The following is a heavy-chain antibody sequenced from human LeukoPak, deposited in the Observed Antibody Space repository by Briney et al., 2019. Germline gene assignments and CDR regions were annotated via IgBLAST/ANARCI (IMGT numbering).Heavy chain of an antibody. CDR1: GGSISSYY. CDR3: ASEKPSYYYDSSGYFVY. V-gene: IGHV4-4*07. D-gene: IGHD3-22*01. Sequence: PSETLSLTCTVSGGSISSYYWSWIRQPAGKGLEWIGRIYTSGSTNYNPSLKSRVTTSVDTSKNQFSLKLSSVTAADTAVYYCASEKPSYYYDSSGYFVYWGQGTLVTVSS. CDR2: IYTSGST. J-gene: IGHJ4*02.